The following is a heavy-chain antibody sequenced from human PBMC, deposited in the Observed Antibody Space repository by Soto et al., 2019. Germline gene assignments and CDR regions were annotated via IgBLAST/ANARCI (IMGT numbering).Heavy chain of an antibody. CDR1: GFSLSTTGVG. Sequence: QITLKESGPTLVRPTQTLTLTCTFSGFSLSTTGVGVGWIRQPPGKALEWLALIYWDDDKRYSPSLKSRLTITKDTSKNEVILTMTNMYPVDTATYFCAQRLLDYGLGRERATYFDPWGQGTLVTVSS. J-gene: IGHJ5*02. CDR3: AQRLLDYGLGRERATYFDP. V-gene: IGHV2-5*02. CDR2: IYWDDDK. D-gene: IGHD3-10*01.